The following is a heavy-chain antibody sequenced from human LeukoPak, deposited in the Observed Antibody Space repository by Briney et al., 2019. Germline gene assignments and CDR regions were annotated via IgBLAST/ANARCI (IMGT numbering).Heavy chain of an antibody. J-gene: IGHJ4*02. CDR1: GFTFRSYE. Sequence: GGSLRLSCATSGFTFRSYEMNWVRQAPGKGLEWVSYISSRGSTIFYADSVKGRFSISRDNAKNSLFLQMNSLRAEDTAVYYCARSIAAVPDYWGQGTRVTASS. V-gene: IGHV3-48*03. CDR3: ARSIAAVPDY. D-gene: IGHD6-13*01. CDR2: ISSRGSTI.